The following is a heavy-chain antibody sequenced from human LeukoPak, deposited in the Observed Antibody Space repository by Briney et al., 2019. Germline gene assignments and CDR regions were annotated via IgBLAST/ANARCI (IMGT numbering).Heavy chain of an antibody. J-gene: IGHJ4*02. D-gene: IGHD6-6*01. V-gene: IGHV1-69*13. CDR2: IIPIFGTA. CDR3: ARVPGAARLRYYFDY. Sequence: GASVKVSCKASGYTFTGYYMHWVRQAPGQGLEWMGGIIPIFGTANYAQKFQGRVTITADESTSTAYMELSSLRSEDTAVYYCARVPGAARLRYYFDYWGQGTLVTVSS. CDR1: GYTFTGYY.